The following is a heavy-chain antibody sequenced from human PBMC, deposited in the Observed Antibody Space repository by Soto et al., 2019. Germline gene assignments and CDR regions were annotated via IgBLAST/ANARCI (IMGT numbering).Heavy chain of an antibody. CDR3: ARDQNGSGNYYTRYFDY. D-gene: IGHD3-10*01. CDR1: GDSISSNNW. J-gene: IGHJ4*02. V-gene: IGHV4-4*02. CDR2: IYHSGST. Sequence: SETLSLTCAVSGDSISSNNWWSWVRQPPGKGLEWIGEIYHSGSTNYNPSLKSRVTISVDKSKNQFSLNLSSVTAADTAVYYCARDQNGSGNYYTRYFDYWGQGTLVTAPQ.